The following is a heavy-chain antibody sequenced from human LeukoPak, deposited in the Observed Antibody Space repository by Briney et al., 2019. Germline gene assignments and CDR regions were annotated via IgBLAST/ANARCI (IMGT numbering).Heavy chain of an antibody. D-gene: IGHD6-19*01. CDR2: ISVNGGRT. J-gene: IGHJ4*02. V-gene: IGHV3-23*01. CDR3: AKDLSLRSSDWYPGFDS. CDR1: GFTFRRYA. Sequence: GGSLRLSCAASGFTFRRYAMSWVRQAPGKGLEWISVISVNGGRTYYADSVKGRSIISTDNSKNTLYLQMNSLRAEDTAVYYCAKDLSLRSSDWYPGFDSWGQGTLVTVSS.